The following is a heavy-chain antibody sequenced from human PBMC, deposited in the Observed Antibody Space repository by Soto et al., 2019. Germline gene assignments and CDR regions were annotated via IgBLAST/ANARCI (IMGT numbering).Heavy chain of an antibody. Sequence: GASVKVSCQASGFTFTSSAMQWVRQARGQRLEWIGWIVVGSGNTSYAQKFQERVTITRDMSTSTAYMELSSLRSEDTAVYYCAAYIGYYYYYMDVWGKGTTVTVSS. CDR1: GFTFTSSA. D-gene: IGHD5-12*01. V-gene: IGHV1-58*02. J-gene: IGHJ6*03. CDR3: AAYIGYYYYYMDV. CDR2: IVVGSGNT.